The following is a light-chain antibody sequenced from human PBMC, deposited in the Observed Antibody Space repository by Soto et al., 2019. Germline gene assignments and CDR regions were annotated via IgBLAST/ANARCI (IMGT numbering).Light chain of an antibody. CDR2: GAS. Sequence: EIVMTQSPATLSVSPGERATLSCRASQSVSNNLAWYQQKPGQAPRLLIYGASTRATGIPARFSGSGSGTEFTLTISSLQSEDFAVYYCQQYNNLPTFGQGTKLEIK. J-gene: IGKJ2*01. V-gene: IGKV3-15*01. CDR3: QQYNNLPT. CDR1: QSVSNN.